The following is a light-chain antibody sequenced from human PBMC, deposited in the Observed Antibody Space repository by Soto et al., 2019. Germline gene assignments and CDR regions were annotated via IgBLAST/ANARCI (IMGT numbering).Light chain of an antibody. Sequence: DIQITHSSSSLSASVVYRVTITCQASQDISNYFNWYQQKPGKAPKLLIYDASNLETGVLSRFSGSGSGTDFTFTISSLQPEDIATYYCQQYSHLITFGQGTRLEIK. V-gene: IGKV1-33*01. CDR3: QQYSHLIT. J-gene: IGKJ5*01. CDR2: DAS. CDR1: QDISNY.